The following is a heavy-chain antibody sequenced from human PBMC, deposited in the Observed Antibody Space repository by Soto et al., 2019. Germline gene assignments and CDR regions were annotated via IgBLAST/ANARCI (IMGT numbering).Heavy chain of an antibody. CDR2: ISSSSSSTI. CDR1: GFIFGSYT. CDR3: ARDRGSGWSNGFDY. J-gene: IGHJ4*02. V-gene: IGHV3-48*04. Sequence: GGSLRLSCAASGFIFGSYTMNWVRQAPGKGLEWVSYISSSSSSTIYYADSVKGRFTISRDNAKNTLYLQMNSLRAEDTAVYYCARDRGSGWSNGFDYWGQGTLVTVSA. D-gene: IGHD6-19*01.